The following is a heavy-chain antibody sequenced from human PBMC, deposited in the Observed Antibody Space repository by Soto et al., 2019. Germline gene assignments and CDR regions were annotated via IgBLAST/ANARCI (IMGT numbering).Heavy chain of an antibody. CDR3: AKDRIVGATRAFAFDI. V-gene: IGHV3-23*01. Sequence: EVQVLESGGGLAQPGGSLRLSCAASGFTFSSYAMSWVRQAPGKGLEWVSAISGSGGSTNYADSVKGRFTISRDNSKNTLYLQMNSLRAEDTAVYYCAKDRIVGATRAFAFDIWGQGTMVTVSS. CDR2: ISGSGGST. D-gene: IGHD1-26*01. J-gene: IGHJ3*02. CDR1: GFTFSSYA.